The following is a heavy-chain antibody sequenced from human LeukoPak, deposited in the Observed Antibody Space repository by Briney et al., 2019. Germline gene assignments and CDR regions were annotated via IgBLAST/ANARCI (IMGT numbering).Heavy chain of an antibody. J-gene: IGHJ4*02. CDR2: ISYDGSNK. CDR3: ARPYNSGWYGDFDY. Sequence: GGSPRLSCAASGFTFSSYAMHWVRQAPGKGLEWVAVISYDGSNKYYTDSVKGRFTISRDNSKNTLYLQMNSLRAEDTAVYYCARPYNSGWYGDFDYWGQGTLVTVSS. CDR1: GFTFSSYA. V-gene: IGHV3-30-3*01. D-gene: IGHD6-19*01.